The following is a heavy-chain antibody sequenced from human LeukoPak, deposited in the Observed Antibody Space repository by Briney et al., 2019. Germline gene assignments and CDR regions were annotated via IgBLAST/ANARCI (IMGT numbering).Heavy chain of an antibody. CDR2: IYHSGST. D-gene: IGHD3-10*01. Sequence: SETLSLTCTVSGGSISSSDWWSWVRQPPGKGLEWIGEIYHSGSTNYKPSLKSRVTISVDKSKNEFSLKLSSVTAADTAVYYCATISMVWGVIVTGWGQGTLVTVSS. J-gene: IGHJ4*02. V-gene: IGHV4-4*02. CDR1: GGSISSSDW. CDR3: ATISMVWGVIVTG.